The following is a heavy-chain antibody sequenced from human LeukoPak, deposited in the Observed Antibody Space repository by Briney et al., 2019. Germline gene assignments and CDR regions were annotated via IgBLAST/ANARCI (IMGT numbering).Heavy chain of an antibody. J-gene: IGHJ3*02. CDR1: GGSISSYY. CDR2: IYYSGST. D-gene: IGHD2-2*01. CDR3: ARHDIYQCGAFDI. Sequence: SETLSLTCTVSGGSISSYYWSWIRQPPGKGLEWIGYIYYSGSTNYNPSLKSRVTISVDTSKNQFSLKLSSVTAADTAVYYCARHDIYQCGAFDIWGQGTMVTVSS. V-gene: IGHV4-59*08.